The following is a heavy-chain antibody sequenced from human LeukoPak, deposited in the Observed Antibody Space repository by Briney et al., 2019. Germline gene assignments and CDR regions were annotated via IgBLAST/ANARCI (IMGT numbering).Heavy chain of an antibody. D-gene: IGHD1-26*01. CDR2: ITSSSSYI. Sequence: PGGSLRLSCVVSGFTFRSYSMNWVRQAPGKGLEWVSSITSSSSYIYYADSVKGRFTISRDNAKSSLYLQMNSLRDEDTAVYYCARDPYSGNYGDYYYYYMDVWGKGTTVTISS. J-gene: IGHJ6*03. CDR1: GFTFRSYS. CDR3: ARDPYSGNYGDYYYYYMDV. V-gene: IGHV3-21*01.